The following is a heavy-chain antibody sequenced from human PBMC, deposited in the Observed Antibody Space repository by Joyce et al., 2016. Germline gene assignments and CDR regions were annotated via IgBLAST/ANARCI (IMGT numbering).Heavy chain of an antibody. Sequence: QVQLQQWGAGLLKPSETLSLTCAVYGGSFSGYYWSWIRQPPGKGLEGIGEINHSGSTNYNPSLKSRVTISVDTSKNQFSLKPSSVTAADTAVYYCARGPRSNWGLVWFDPWGQGTLVTVSS. J-gene: IGHJ5*02. CDR2: INHSGST. V-gene: IGHV4-34*01. CDR1: GGSFSGYY. CDR3: ARGPRSNWGLVWFDP. D-gene: IGHD7-27*01.